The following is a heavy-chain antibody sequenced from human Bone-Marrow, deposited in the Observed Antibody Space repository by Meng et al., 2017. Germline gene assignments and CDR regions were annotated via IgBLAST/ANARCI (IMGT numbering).Heavy chain of an antibody. Sequence: GESLKISCAASGFTVSSNYMSWVRQAPGKGLEWVSVIYSGGSTYYADSVKGRFTISRDNSKNTLYLQMNSLRAEDTAVYYCARDRRYGYGSSTSCYGMDVWGQGTTVTVSS. V-gene: IGHV3-53*01. CDR1: GFTVSSNY. CDR3: ARDRRYGYGSSTSCYGMDV. D-gene: IGHD2-2*03. J-gene: IGHJ6*02. CDR2: IYSGGST.